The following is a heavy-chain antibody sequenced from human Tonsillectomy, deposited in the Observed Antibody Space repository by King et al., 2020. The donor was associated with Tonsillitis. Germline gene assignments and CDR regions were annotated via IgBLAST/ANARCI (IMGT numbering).Heavy chain of an antibody. Sequence: VQLVESGGGVVQPGRSLRLSCEASGFSFTIYGIHWVRQPPGKGLEWVAIIWSEGTKKYSGDSVKGRFTISRDNSNNMVYLQINSLRVEDTAIYYCGRDFLTGPIDYWGQGTLVTVSS. CDR2: IWSEGTKK. V-gene: IGHV3-33*01. J-gene: IGHJ4*02. D-gene: IGHD7-27*01. CDR1: GFSFTIYG. CDR3: GRDFLTGPIDY.